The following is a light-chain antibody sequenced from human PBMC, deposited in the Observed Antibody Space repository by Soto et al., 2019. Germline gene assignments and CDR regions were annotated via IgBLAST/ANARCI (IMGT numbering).Light chain of an antibody. J-gene: IGKJ1*01. CDR3: QKYDTSPRT. Sequence: EIVLTQSPGTLSSSPGERATLSRRATQSVSSNYLAWYQQKRGQAPRLLIYGASSRATGIPTRFSGSGSGTDFTLTISRLEPEDFAVYYCQKYDTSPRTFGQGTKVEI. CDR1: QSVSSNY. V-gene: IGKV3-20*01. CDR2: GAS.